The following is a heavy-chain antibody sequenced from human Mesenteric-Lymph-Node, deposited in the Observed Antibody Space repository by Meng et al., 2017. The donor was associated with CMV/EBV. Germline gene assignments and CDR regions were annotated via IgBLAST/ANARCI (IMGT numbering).Heavy chain of an antibody. CDR2: IKQAGSDT. J-gene: IGHJ6*02. V-gene: IGHV3-7*01. Sequence: GGSLRLSCAPSRFTFSRNWMSWVRQAPGKGLEWVANIKQAGSDTHYVVSVKGRFTISSDSAKNSLYLQMKSLRGEDTAVYYCARDEYCSSTSCYNYGMDVWGQGTTVTVSS. CDR3: ARDEYCSSTSCYNYGMDV. D-gene: IGHD2-2*01. CDR1: RFTFSRNW.